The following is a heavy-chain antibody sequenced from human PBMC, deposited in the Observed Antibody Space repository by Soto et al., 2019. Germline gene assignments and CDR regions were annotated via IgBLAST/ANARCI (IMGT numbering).Heavy chain of an antibody. CDR3: AKDRLGTMIVVVIDYYFDY. CDR1: GFTFSSYA. V-gene: IGHV3-23*01. D-gene: IGHD3-22*01. Sequence: EVQLLESGGGLVQPGGSLRLSCAASGFTFSSYAMSWVRQAPGKGLEWVSAISGSGGSTYYADSVKGRFTISRDNSKNTLYLQMNSLRAEDTAVYYCAKDRLGTMIVVVIDYYFDYWGQGTLVTVSS. J-gene: IGHJ4*02. CDR2: ISGSGGST.